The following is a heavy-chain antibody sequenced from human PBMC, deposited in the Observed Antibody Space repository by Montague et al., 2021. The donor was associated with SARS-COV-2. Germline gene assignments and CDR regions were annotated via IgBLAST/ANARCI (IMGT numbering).Heavy chain of an antibody. J-gene: IGHJ6*02. Sequence: SLRLSCAASGFTFSNFNMYWVRQTPGKGLEWVGFISYDENNKYYADSVKGRFTISRDNSKNTLYPQMNSLRADDTAIYYCARDSFGMDVWGQGTTVTVSS. CDR2: ISYDENNK. CDR3: ARDSFGMDV. V-gene: IGHV3-30-3*01. CDR1: GFTFSNFN.